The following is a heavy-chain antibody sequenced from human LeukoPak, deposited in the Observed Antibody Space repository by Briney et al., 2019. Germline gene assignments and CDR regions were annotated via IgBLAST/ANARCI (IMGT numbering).Heavy chain of an antibody. Sequence: SETLSLTCTVSGGSISSYYWSWIRQPPGKGLEWIGYIYNSGSTNYNPSLKSRVTISVDTSKNQFSLNLSSVTAADTALYYCARHVSVTPWFFDLWGRGTLVTVSS. J-gene: IGHJ2*01. CDR2: IYNSGST. V-gene: IGHV4-59*08. CDR3: ARHVSVTPWFFDL. D-gene: IGHD4-17*01. CDR1: GGSISSYY.